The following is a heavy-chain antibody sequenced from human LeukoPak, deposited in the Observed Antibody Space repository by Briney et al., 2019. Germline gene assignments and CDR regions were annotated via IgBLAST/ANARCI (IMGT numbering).Heavy chain of an antibody. V-gene: IGHV4-34*01. CDR1: GGSFSGYC. D-gene: IGHD6-19*01. CDR2: INHSGST. CDR3: ARGVAGTYYYYGMDV. J-gene: IGHJ6*02. Sequence: SETLSLTCASYGGSFSGYCWSWIRQPPGKGLEWIGEINHSGSTNYNPSLKSRVSIAVDTSKNQFSLKLNSVTAADTAVYYCARGVAGTYYYYGMDVWGQGTTVTVSS.